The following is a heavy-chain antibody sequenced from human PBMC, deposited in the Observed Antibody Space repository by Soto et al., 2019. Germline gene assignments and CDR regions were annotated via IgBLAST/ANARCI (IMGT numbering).Heavy chain of an antibody. J-gene: IGHJ5*02. Sequence: PSETLSLTCAVSGGSISGGGYSWSWIRQPQGKGLEWIGYIYHSVSTYYNPSLKSRVTISVDRSKNQFSLKLRSVTAADTAVYYCARVPGPWGQGTLVTVSS. CDR2: IYHSVST. CDR1: GGSISGGGYS. CDR3: ARVPGP. V-gene: IGHV4-30-2*01. D-gene: IGHD7-27*01.